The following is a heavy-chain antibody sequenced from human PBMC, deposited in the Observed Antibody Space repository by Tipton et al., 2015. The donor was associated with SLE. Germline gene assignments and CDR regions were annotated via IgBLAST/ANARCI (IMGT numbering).Heavy chain of an antibody. V-gene: IGHV4-59*01. CDR2: IYYSGST. CDR1: GGSISSYY. J-gene: IGHJ6*03. CDR3: ARGGLGVSYYYYMAV. Sequence: LRLSCTVSGGSISSYYWSWIRQPPGKGLEWIGYIYYSGSTNYNPSLKSRVTISVDTSKNQFSLKLSSVTAADTAVYYCARGGLGVSYYYYMAVWGKGTTVTVSS. D-gene: IGHD1-26*01.